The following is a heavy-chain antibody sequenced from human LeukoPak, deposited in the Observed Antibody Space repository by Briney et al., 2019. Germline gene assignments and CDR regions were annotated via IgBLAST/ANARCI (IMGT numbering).Heavy chain of an antibody. V-gene: IGHV4-30-4*08. CDR3: AREGAGDLRAFDI. Sequence: SETLSLTCTVSGGSISSADSYWSWIRQPSGKGLEWIGHIYYSGSTYYNPSLKSRVIISLDKSKNQFSLKLTSVTAADTAVYYCAREGAGDLRAFDIWGQGTMVTVSS. CDR2: IYYSGST. D-gene: IGHD1-26*01. J-gene: IGHJ3*02. CDR1: GGSISSADSY.